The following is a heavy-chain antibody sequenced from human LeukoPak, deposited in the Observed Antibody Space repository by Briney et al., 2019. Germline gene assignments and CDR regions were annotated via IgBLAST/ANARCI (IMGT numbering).Heavy chain of an antibody. CDR1: GYTCTSYG. CDR2: ISAYNGNT. Sequence: ASVKLSCKASGYTCTSYGISWVRQAPGQGLEWMGWISAYNGNTNYAQKLQGRVTMTTDTSTSTAYMELRSLRSDDTAVYYCARGSAKNRPTAYYYGMDVWGKGTTVTVSS. D-gene: IGHD1-14*01. V-gene: IGHV1-18*04. J-gene: IGHJ6*04. CDR3: ARGSAKNRPTAYYYGMDV.